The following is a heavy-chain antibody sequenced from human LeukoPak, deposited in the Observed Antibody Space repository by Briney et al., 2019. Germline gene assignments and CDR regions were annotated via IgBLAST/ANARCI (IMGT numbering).Heavy chain of an antibody. D-gene: IGHD2-15*01. CDR2: IYNNEST. CDR1: GGSISTQY. J-gene: IGHJ4*02. Sequence: PSETLSLTCTVSGGSISTQYWSWIRQPAGKGLEWIGRIYNNESTWSNPSLKSRVSMSIDTSKNQFSLKLSSVTAADAAVYYCARDIGNHFGGLDHYYYDYWGPGTLVTVSS. CDR3: ARDIGNHFGGLDHYYYDY. V-gene: IGHV4-4*07.